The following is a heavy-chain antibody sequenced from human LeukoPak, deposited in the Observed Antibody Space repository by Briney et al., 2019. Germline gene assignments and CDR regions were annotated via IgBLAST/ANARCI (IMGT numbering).Heavy chain of an antibody. J-gene: IGHJ4*02. CDR3: VGSLQKFATRDY. CDR2: INQDGSET. CDR1: EFIFGAYW. D-gene: IGHD3-10*01. Sequence: PGGSLRLSCAGSEFIFGAYWMTWVRQAPGKGLEWVAHINQDGSETYYMDSVKGRFTISRDNAKKSVFLQMNSLTAEDTALYYCVGSLQKFATRDYWGQGTLVTVSS. V-gene: IGHV3-7*01.